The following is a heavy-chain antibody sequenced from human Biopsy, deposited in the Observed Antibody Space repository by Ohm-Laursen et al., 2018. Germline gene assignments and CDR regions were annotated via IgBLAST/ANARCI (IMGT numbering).Heavy chain of an antibody. CDR3: ARDTRWRPYSMDV. D-gene: IGHD4-23*01. J-gene: IGHJ6*02. CDR1: GFSFSDSH. Sequence: GSLRLSCAASGFSFSDSHMRWIRQAPGRGLEWVSYISGGGTRYYGDSMKGRVTISRDNAKNSLYLQMHSLKAEKTAVYYWARDTRWRPYSMDVWGQGTTVTVSS. V-gene: IGHV3-11*01. CDR2: ISGGGTR.